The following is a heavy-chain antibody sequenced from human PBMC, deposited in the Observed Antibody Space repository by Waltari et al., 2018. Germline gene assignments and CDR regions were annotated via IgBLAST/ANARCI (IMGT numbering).Heavy chain of an antibody. Sequence: QVQLVQSGAEVKKPGASVKVSCKASGYTFTSYYMHWVRQAPGQGLEWMVIINPSGGSTSYAQKFQGRVTMTRDTSTSTVYMELSSLRSEDTAVYYCARDPGQPFRTENWFDPWGQGTLVTVSS. J-gene: IGHJ5*02. D-gene: IGHD2-8*02. CDR2: INPSGGST. V-gene: IGHV1-46*01. CDR1: GYTFTSYY. CDR3: ARDPGQPFRTENWFDP.